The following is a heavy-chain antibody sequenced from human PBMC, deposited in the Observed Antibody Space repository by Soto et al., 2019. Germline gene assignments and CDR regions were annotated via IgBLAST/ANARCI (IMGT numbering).Heavy chain of an antibody. CDR3: AGTYYDFWSGYHSYGMDV. Sequence: GGSLRLSCAASGFTVSSNYMSWVRQAPGKGLEWVSVIYSGGSTYYADSVKGRFTISRDNSKNTLYLQMNSLRAEDTAVYYCAGTYYDFWSGYHSYGMDVWGQGTTVTVSS. CDR1: GFTVSSNY. CDR2: IYSGGST. V-gene: IGHV3-53*01. J-gene: IGHJ6*02. D-gene: IGHD3-3*01.